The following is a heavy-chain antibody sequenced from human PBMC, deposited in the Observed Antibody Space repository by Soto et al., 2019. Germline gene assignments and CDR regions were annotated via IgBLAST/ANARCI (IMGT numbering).Heavy chain of an antibody. V-gene: IGHV1-18*01. CDR2: ISGYNGNT. Sequence: QVQLVQSGAEVKKPGASVTVSCKTSGYTFSNYRINWVRQAPGQGLEWMGWISGYNGNTNYAQTITGRVTMTTDTSTGTVYMELRSLKSDDTAIYYCSRFIMVGGWFDPNYYHGMDVWGQGNTVTVSS. CDR3: SRFIMVGGWFDPNYYHGMDV. CDR1: GYTFSNYR. D-gene: IGHD3-10*02. J-gene: IGHJ6*02.